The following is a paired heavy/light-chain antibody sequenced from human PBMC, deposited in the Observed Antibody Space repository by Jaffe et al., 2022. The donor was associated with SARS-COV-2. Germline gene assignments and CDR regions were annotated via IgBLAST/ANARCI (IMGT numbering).Light chain of an antibody. CDR2: EVS. Sequence: QSALTQPASVSGSPGQSITISCTGTSSDVGGYNYVSWYQQHPGKAPKLMIYEVSNRPSGVSNRFSGSKSGNTASLTISGLQAEDEADYYCSSYTSSSTIFGGGTKLTVL. J-gene: IGLJ2*01. CDR1: SSDVGGYNY. V-gene: IGLV2-14*01. CDR3: SSYTSSSTI.
Heavy chain of an antibody. J-gene: IGHJ6*02. V-gene: IGHV3-30*18. CDR1: GFTFSRYG. CDR3: AKVSTLTIWDGMDV. CDR2: ISYDGGNK. Sequence: QVQLVESGGGVVQPGRSLRLSCAASGFTFSRYGMHWVRQAPGKGLEWVAVISYDGGNKYYADSVRGRFTISRDNSKSTLYLQMNSLRAEDTAVYYCAKVSTLTIWDGMDVWGQGTTVTVSS. D-gene: IGHD4-17*01.